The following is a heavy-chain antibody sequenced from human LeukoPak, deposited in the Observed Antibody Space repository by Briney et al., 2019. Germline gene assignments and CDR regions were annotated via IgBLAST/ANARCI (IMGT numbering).Heavy chain of an antibody. D-gene: IGHD6-13*01. J-gene: IGHJ3*02. V-gene: IGHV3-53*01. CDR2: IYSGGST. CDR1: EFTFSNYA. Sequence: GGSLRLSCAASEFTFSNYAMSWVRQAPGKGLEGGSVIYSGGSTRYADSVKGRFIISRDNSKNTVYLQMNSLRAEDTAVYYCASRTTSSWTGHSFDIWGQGTMVTVSS. CDR3: ASRTTSSWTGHSFDI.